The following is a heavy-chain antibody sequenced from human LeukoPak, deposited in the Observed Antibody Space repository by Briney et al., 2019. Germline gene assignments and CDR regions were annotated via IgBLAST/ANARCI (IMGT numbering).Heavy chain of an antibody. V-gene: IGHV4-39*07. J-gene: IGHJ6*02. CDR3: ARAIRGDYYYYYGMDV. D-gene: IGHD3-3*02. CDR1: GGSISSSSYY. Sequence: SETLSLTCTVSGGSISSSSYYWGWIRQPPGKGLEWIGSIYYSGSTYYNPSLKSRVTISVDTSKNQFSLKLSSVTAADTAVYYCARAIRGDYYYYYGMDVWGQGTTVTVSS. CDR2: IYYSGST.